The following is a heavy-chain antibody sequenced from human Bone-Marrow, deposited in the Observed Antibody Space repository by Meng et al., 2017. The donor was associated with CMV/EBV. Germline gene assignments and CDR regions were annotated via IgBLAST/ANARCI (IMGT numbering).Heavy chain of an antibody. CDR3: AREVGATTY. J-gene: IGHJ4*02. Sequence: GESLKISCATSGFTFSNYAMHWVRQAPGKGLEWVAIIWYHGSDKYYADSVKGRFTISRDNAKNSLYLQMNSLRAEDTAVYYCAREVGATTYWGQGTLVTVSS. CDR1: GFTFSNYA. CDR2: IWYHGSDK. D-gene: IGHD1-26*01. V-gene: IGHV3-33*01.